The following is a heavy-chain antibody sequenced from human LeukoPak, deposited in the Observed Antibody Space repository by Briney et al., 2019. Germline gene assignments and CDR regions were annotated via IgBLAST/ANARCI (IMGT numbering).Heavy chain of an antibody. D-gene: IGHD7-27*01. CDR1: GFTFSNYW. CDR2: IKQDGSEI. Sequence: PGGSLRLSCAASGFTFSNYWMSWVRQAPGKELEWVANIKQDGSEIYYVDFVKGRFTISRDNAKNSLYLQMNSLRAEDTAVYYCVRDKLTGASRLDYWGQGTLLTVSS. V-gene: IGHV3-7*03. J-gene: IGHJ4*02. CDR3: VRDKLTGASRLDY.